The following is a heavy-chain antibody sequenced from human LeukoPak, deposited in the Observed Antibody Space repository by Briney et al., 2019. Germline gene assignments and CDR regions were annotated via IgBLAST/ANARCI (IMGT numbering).Heavy chain of an antibody. J-gene: IGHJ3*02. CDR1: GDSINSRSYY. D-gene: IGHD5-12*01. V-gene: IGHV4-39*01. Sequence: SETLSLTCTVSGDSINSRSYYWDWLRQPPGKGLEWIGNLYYGGTTHYNPSLKSRVPISADTSNSQFSLNLSSVSATDTAVYYCARRTRPGYGGSENAFDIWGQGTMVTVSS. CDR3: ARRTRPGYGGSENAFDI. CDR2: LYYGGTT.